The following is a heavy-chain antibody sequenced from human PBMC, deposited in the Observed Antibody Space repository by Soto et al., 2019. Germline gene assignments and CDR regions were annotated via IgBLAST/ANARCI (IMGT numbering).Heavy chain of an antibody. D-gene: IGHD5-18*01. V-gene: IGHV3-23*01. CDR3: AKDLIILGIQLRRRGPYFDY. CDR2: ISGSGGST. CDR1: GFTFSSYA. J-gene: IGHJ4*02. Sequence: GGSLRLSCAASGFTFSSYAMSWVRQAPGKGLEWVSAISGSGGSTYYADSVKGRFTISRDNSKNTLYLQMNSLRAEDTAVYYCAKDLIILGIQLRRRGPYFDYWGQGTLVTVSS.